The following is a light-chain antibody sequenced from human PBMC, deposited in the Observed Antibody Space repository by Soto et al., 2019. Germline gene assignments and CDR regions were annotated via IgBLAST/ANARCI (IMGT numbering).Light chain of an antibody. Sequence: QSALTQPPSASGSPGQSVTISCTGTSRDVGAHNFVSWYQHHPGKAPKLMIYEVNRRPSGVPDRFSGSKSGSTASLTVSGLQPEDEADYYCSSYRGNYNWVFGGGTKLTVL. V-gene: IGLV2-8*01. CDR3: SSYRGNYNWV. J-gene: IGLJ3*02. CDR1: SRDVGAHNF. CDR2: EVN.